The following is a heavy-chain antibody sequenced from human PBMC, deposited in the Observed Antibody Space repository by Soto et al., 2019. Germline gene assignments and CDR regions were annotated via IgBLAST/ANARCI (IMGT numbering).Heavy chain of an antibody. J-gene: IGHJ4*02. D-gene: IGHD5-18*01. V-gene: IGHV4-34*01. CDR1: GGSFSGYY. CDR3: TSLDTAMVHTAGY. Sequence: SETLSLTCAVYGGSFSGYYWTWIRQPPGTGLEWIGEINHSGSTNYNPSLKSRVTISVDNAKNSLYLQMNSLRAEDTAVYYCTSLDTAMVHTAGYWGQGTLVTVSS. CDR2: INHSGST.